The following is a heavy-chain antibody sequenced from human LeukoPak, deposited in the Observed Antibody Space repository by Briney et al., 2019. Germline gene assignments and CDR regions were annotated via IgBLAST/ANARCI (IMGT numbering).Heavy chain of an antibody. CDR1: GYTFTSYY. V-gene: IGHV1-46*01. CDR2: INPSGGST. Sequence: GASVKVSCKASGYTFTSYYMHWVRQAPGQGLEWMGIINPSGGSTSYAQKFQGRVTMARDTSTSTVYMELSSLRSEDTAVYYCARASYHDSSGYYGSGYFDYWGQGTLVTVSS. J-gene: IGHJ4*02. CDR3: ARASYHDSSGYYGSGYFDY. D-gene: IGHD3-22*01.